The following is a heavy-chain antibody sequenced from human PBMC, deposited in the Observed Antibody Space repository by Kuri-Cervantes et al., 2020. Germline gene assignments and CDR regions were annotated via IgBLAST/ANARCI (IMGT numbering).Heavy chain of an antibody. CDR3: ASYAGFGESAYYYYYGMDV. CDR1: GFSFSDYY. D-gene: IGHD3-10*01. J-gene: IGHJ6*02. CDR2: ISGNGKTI. V-gene: IGHV3-11*04. Sequence: GGSLRLSCTASGFSFSDYYMTWIRLAPGKGLEWVAYISGNGKTIYYGDSVKGRFTISRDNAKKSLYLQMDSLRAEDTAVYYCASYAGFGESAYYYYYGMDVWGQGTTVTVSS.